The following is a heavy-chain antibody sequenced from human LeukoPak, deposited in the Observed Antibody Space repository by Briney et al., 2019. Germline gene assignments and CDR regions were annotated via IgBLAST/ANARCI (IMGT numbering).Heavy chain of an antibody. D-gene: IGHD4-17*01. CDR2: MNAEGSEI. V-gene: IGHV3-7*01. CDR1: GFTFSMSW. CDR3: ARDPYNGYYGDDYYYYMDV. Sequence: GGSLRLSCAASGFTFSMSWMTWVRQAPGKGLEWVASMNAEGSEIHYVDSVKGRFTISRDGAKNSLSLQMNSLRAEDTAVYYCARDPYNGYYGDDYYYYMDVWGKGTTVTISS. J-gene: IGHJ6*03.